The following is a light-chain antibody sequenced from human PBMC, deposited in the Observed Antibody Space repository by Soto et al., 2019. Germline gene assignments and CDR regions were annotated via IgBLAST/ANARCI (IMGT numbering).Light chain of an antibody. CDR1: HSVSTS. V-gene: IGKV3-15*01. CDR2: SAS. J-gene: IGKJ2*01. CDR3: QQYIHGYT. Sequence: EVVMTQSPATLSVFPGERVTLSCRASHSVSTSLAWYQQKPGQAPGLLIYSASTRATDIPARFSGSGSGTEFTLTINSLESEDFAVYYCQQYIHGYTFGQGTKLEIK.